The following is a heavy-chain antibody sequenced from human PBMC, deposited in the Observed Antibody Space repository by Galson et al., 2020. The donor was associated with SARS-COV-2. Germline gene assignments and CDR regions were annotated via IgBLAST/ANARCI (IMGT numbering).Heavy chain of an antibody. CDR2: FDPEDGET. D-gene: IGHD2-2*01. CDR3: ATTHPYQLLFGGWFDP. J-gene: IGHJ5*02. V-gene: IGHV1-24*01. CDR1: GYTLTELS. Sequence: ASVKVSCKVSGYTLTELSMHWVRQAPGKGLEWMGGFDPEDGETIYAQKFQGRVTMTEDTSTDTAYMELSSLRSEDTAVYYCATTHPYQLLFGGWFDPWGQGTLVTVSS.